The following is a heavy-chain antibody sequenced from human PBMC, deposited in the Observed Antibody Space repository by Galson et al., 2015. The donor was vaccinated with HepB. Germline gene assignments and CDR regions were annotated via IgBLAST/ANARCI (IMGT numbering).Heavy chain of an antibody. V-gene: IGHV3-66*02. J-gene: IGHJ5*02. CDR1: GFTVSSNY. CDR3: AWSSTWTPSFDP. Sequence: SLRLSCAASGFTVSSNYMSWVSQAPGKGMEWVSVIYRGGSTYYADSVKGRFTISRDNSKNTLYLQMNSLRAEDTAVYYCAWSSTWTPSFDPWGQGTLVTVSS. D-gene: IGHD2-2*01. CDR2: IYRGGST.